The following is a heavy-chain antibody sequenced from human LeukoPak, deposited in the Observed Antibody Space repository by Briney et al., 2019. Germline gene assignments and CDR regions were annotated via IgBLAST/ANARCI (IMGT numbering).Heavy chain of an antibody. Sequence: SETPSLTCAVYGGSFSGYYWSWIRQPPGKGLEWIGEINHSGSTNYNPSLKSRVTISVDTSKNQFSLKLSSVTAADTAVYYCAGADIVVVPAAIGYSGYDMPFDYWGQGTLVTVSS. J-gene: IGHJ4*02. CDR3: AGADIVVVPAAIGYSGYDMPFDY. CDR2: INHSGST. V-gene: IGHV4-34*01. CDR1: GGSFSGYY. D-gene: IGHD2-2*02.